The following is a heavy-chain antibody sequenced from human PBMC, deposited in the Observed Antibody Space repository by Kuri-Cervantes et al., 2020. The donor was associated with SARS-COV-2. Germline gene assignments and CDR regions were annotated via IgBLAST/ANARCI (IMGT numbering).Heavy chain of an antibody. V-gene: IGHV3-48*02. Sequence: GESLKISCAASGFTFSSYAINWVRQAPGKGLEWISYISGSSSTKYYPDSVKGRFTISRDNAKNSLYPQMNSLSDEDTAVYYCAREGTGMVGLDLWGQGTQVTVSS. J-gene: IGHJ5*02. CDR1: GFTFSSYA. CDR2: ISGSSSTK. CDR3: AREGTGMVGLDL. D-gene: IGHD5-18*01.